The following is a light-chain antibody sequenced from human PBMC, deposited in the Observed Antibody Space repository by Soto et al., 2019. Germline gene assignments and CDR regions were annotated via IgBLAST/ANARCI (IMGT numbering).Light chain of an antibody. CDR1: ESVSSY. CDR3: QQYGSSPGVT. V-gene: IGKV3-20*01. CDR2: GAS. J-gene: IGKJ1*01. Sequence: EIVMTQSPATLSVSPGERATLSCRASESVSSYLAWYQQKPGQAPRLLIYGASSRATGIPDRFSGSGSGTDFTLTISRLEPEDFAVYYCQQYGSSPGVTFGQGTKVEIK.